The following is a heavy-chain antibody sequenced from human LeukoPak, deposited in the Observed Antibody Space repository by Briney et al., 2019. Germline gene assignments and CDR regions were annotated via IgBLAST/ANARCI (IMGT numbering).Heavy chain of an antibody. Sequence: GGSLRLSCAASGFTFSSYAMSWVRQAPGKGLEWVSAISGSGGSAYYADSVKGRFTISRDNSKNTLYLQMNSLRAEDTAVYYCAKGYSGSYGSGYYYGMDVWGQGTTVTVSS. CDR2: ISGSGGSA. CDR3: AKGYSGSYGSGYYYGMDV. D-gene: IGHD3-10*01. CDR1: GFTFSSYA. V-gene: IGHV3-23*01. J-gene: IGHJ6*02.